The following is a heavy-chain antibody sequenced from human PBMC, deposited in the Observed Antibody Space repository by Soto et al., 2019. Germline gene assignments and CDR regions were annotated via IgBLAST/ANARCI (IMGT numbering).Heavy chain of an antibody. CDR1: GYTFTGYY. CDR2: INPNSGGT. CDR3: ARDPRFCSGGSCSYFDY. V-gene: IGHV1-2*02. D-gene: IGHD2-15*01. Sequence: QVQLVQSGAEVKKPGASVKVSCKASGYTFTGYYMHWVRQAPGQGLEWMGWINPNSGGTNYAQKFQGRVTMTRDTSISTAYMELCRLRSDDTAVYYCARDPRFCSGGSCSYFDYWGQGTLVTVSS. J-gene: IGHJ4*02.